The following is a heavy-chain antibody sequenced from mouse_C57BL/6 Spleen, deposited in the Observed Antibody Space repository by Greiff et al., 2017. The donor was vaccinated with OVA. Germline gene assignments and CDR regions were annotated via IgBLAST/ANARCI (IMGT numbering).Heavy chain of an antibody. V-gene: IGHV1-9*01. CDR1: VYTFTDYW. CDR2: LLPGSGST. D-gene: IGHD1-1*01. Sequence: VQLQQSGAELMKPGASVKLSCKATVYTFTDYWIAWGKHRPGPGLAWNGELLPGSGSTNYNQKFKDKATFTADTSSNTAYMQLSSRTSEDSAIYYCARGIDYCVYAMEYWGQGTSVTVSS. CDR3: ARGIDYCVYAMEY. J-gene: IGHJ4*01.